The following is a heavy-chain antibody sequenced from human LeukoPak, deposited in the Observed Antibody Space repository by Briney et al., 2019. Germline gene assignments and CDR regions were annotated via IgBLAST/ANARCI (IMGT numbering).Heavy chain of an antibody. CDR1: GFTFDVYG. CDR2: INWNGGST. CDR3: AKAPRYDFWSGSSWNYFDY. D-gene: IGHD3-3*01. Sequence: PGGSLRLSCAASGFTFDVYGMSWVRQAPGKGLEWVSGINWNGGSTGYADSVKGRFTISRDNAMNSLYLQMNSLRAEDTALNYCAKAPRYDFWSGSSWNYFDYWGQGTLVTVSS. V-gene: IGHV3-20*04. J-gene: IGHJ4*02.